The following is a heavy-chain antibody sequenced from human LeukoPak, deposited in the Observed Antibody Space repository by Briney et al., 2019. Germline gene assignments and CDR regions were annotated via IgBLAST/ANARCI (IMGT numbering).Heavy chain of an antibody. Sequence: PSETLSLTCTVSGGSISSYYWSWIRQAAGKGLEWIGRIYTSGSTNYNPSLKSRVTMSVDTSRNQFSLKLSSVTAADTAVYYCARVATSRFMVRGVQYYYYYMDVWGKGTTVTISS. CDR2: IYTSGST. CDR1: GGSISSYY. V-gene: IGHV4-4*07. J-gene: IGHJ6*03. D-gene: IGHD3-10*01. CDR3: ARVATSRFMVRGVQYYYYYMDV.